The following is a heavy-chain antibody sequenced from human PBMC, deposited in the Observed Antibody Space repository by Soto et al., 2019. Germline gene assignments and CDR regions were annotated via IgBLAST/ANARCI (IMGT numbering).Heavy chain of an antibody. Sequence: QGQLVQSGAEVKKPGSSVKVSCKASGGTFSSYAISWVRQAPGQGLEWMGGIIPIFGTANYAQKFQGRVTITADESTSTAYMELSSLRSEDTAVYYCARDKIRGSSWQYYYYGMDVWGQGTTVTVSS. CDR2: IIPIFGTA. D-gene: IGHD6-13*01. CDR3: ARDKIRGSSWQYYYYGMDV. J-gene: IGHJ6*02. V-gene: IGHV1-69*01. CDR1: GGTFSSYA.